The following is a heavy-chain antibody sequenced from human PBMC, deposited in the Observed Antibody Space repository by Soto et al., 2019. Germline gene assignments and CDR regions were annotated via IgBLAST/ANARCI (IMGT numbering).Heavy chain of an antibody. Sequence: GGSLRLSCAASGFTFSSYAMSWVRQAPGKGLEWVSAISGSGGSTYYADSVKGRFSISRDNSKNALYLQMNSLRAEDTAVYYCAKGQAVTTLRYYYYYYYMDVWGKGTTVTVSS. D-gene: IGHD4-4*01. CDR3: AKGQAVTTLRYYYYYYYMDV. CDR1: GFTFSSYA. V-gene: IGHV3-23*01. CDR2: ISGSGGST. J-gene: IGHJ6*03.